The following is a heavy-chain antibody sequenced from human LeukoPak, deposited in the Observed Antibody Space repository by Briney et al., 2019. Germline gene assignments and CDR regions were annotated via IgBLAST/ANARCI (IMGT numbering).Heavy chain of an antibody. D-gene: IGHD4-17*01. V-gene: IGHV1-69*02. CDR1: GGTLSGYT. Sequence: ASVKVSCKASGGTLSGYTISWVRQAPGQGLEWMGRIIPILGIANYAQKFQGRVTITADKSTSTAYMELSSLRSEDTAVYYCARGGLGMTTVTKFDYWGQGTLVTVSS. CDR3: ARGGLGMTTVTKFDY. CDR2: IIPILGIA. J-gene: IGHJ4*02.